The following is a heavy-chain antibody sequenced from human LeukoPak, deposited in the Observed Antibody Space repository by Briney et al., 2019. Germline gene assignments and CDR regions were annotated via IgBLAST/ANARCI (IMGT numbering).Heavy chain of an antibody. D-gene: IGHD2-2*01. CDR2: IYPGDSDT. CDR3: ARQGYELLEGPGGEFDY. CDR1: GYSFTSYW. Sequence: GESLKISCKGSGYSFTSYWIGWVRQMPGKGLEWMGIIYPGDSDTRYSPSFQGQVTISADKSISTAYLQWSSLKASDTAMYYCARQGYELLEGPGGEFDYWGQGTLVTVSS. J-gene: IGHJ4*02. V-gene: IGHV5-51*01.